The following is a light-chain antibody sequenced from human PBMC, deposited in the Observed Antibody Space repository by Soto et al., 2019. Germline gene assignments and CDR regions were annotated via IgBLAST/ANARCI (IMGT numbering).Light chain of an antibody. CDR2: WAS. CDR1: QSVLYSSNNENY. J-gene: IGKJ1*01. Sequence: DIVMTQSPDSLAVSLGERATINCKSSQSVLYSSNNENYLAWYQQKPGQPPRLLIYWASTRESGVPDRFSGSGSGTDFTLTISSLQAEDGAVYYCHQYSTTPLTFGQGTKVEIK. V-gene: IGKV4-1*01. CDR3: HQYSTTPLT.